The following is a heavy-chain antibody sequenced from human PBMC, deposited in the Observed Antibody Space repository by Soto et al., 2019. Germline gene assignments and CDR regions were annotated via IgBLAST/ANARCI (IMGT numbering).Heavy chain of an antibody. CDR2: VYSTGET. D-gene: IGHD2-21*01. CDR1: GFSVSSRY. V-gene: IGHV3-53*01. J-gene: IGHJ3*02. Sequence: GGSLRLSCVVSGFSVSSRYLTWVRQAPGKGLEWVSLVYSTGETHYADSAKGRFSISRDNSKNTLFLQMNSLRAEDTAVYYCARSIPSSHAFDIWGQGTMVTVSS. CDR3: ARSIPSSHAFDI.